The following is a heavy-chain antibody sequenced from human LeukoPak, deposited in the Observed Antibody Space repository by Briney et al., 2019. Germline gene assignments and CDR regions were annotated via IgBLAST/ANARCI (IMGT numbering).Heavy chain of an antibody. CDR3: AREPSVYSSGWYLSY. J-gene: IGHJ4*02. CDR2: ISSNGGST. Sequence: GGSLRLSCSASGFTFSSYAMHWVRQAPGKGLEYVSAISSNGGSTYYADSVKGRFTISRDNSKNTLYLQMNSLRAEDTAVYYCAREPSVYSSGWYLSYWGQGTLVTVSS. CDR1: GFTFSSYA. V-gene: IGHV3-64*04. D-gene: IGHD6-19*01.